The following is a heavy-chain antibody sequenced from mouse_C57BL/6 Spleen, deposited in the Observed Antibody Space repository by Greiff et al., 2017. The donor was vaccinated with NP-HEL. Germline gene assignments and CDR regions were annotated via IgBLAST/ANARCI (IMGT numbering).Heavy chain of an antibody. CDR1: GFTFSSYA. Sequence: EVHLVESGGGLVKPGGSLKLSCAASGFTFSSYAMSWVRQTPEKRLEWVATISDGGSYTYYPDNVKGRFTISRDNAKNNLYLQMSHLKSEDTAMYYCARVPSYYSNFVFFDYWGQGTTLTVAS. CDR3: ARVPSYYSNFVFFDY. J-gene: IGHJ2*01. V-gene: IGHV5-4*01. D-gene: IGHD2-5*01. CDR2: ISDGGSYT.